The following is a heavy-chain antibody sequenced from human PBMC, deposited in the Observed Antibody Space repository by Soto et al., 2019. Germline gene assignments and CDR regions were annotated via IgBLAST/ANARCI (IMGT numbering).Heavy chain of an antibody. V-gene: IGHV3-33*01. CDR1: EFTFSNYG. Sequence: QVQLVESGGGVVQPGRSLRLSCAASEFTFSNYGMHWVRQAPGKGLEWVAVILNDGSNRYHADSVKDRFTISRDNSKNTLYLQMNSLRAEDTAVYYCARDDEYSGNGMDVWGQGTTSPSP. CDR2: ILNDGSNR. CDR3: ARDDEYSGNGMDV. J-gene: IGHJ6*02. D-gene: IGHD3-10*01.